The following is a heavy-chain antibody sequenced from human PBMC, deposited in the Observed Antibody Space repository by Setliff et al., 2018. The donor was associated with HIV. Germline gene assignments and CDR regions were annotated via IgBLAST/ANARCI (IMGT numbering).Heavy chain of an antibody. Sequence: NPSETLSLTCTVSGGSISSGSYYWSWIRQPAGKGLEWIGRMYTSGSTFYNPSLKSRVTISVDTSKNQFSLKLSSVTAADTAVYYCARERKPWYYYDSSGYYFYWYFDLWGRGTLVTVSS. J-gene: IGHJ2*01. V-gene: IGHV4-61*02. CDR2: MYTSGST. CDR3: ARERKPWYYYDSSGYYFYWYFDL. D-gene: IGHD3-22*01. CDR1: GGSISSGSYY.